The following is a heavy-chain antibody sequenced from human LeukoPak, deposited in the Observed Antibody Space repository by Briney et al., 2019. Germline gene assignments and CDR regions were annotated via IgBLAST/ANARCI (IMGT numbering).Heavy chain of an antibody. CDR3: ARDLNLEWLLLNYYGMDV. CDR2: ISAYNGNT. V-gene: IGHV1-18*01. D-gene: IGHD3-3*01. Sequence: ASVKVSCKASGYTFTSYGISWVRQAPGQGLEWMGWISAYNGNTNYAQKLQGRVTMTTDTSTSTAYMELRSLRSDDTAVYYCARDLNLEWLLLNYYGMDVWGQGTTVTVSS. J-gene: IGHJ6*02. CDR1: GYTFTSYG.